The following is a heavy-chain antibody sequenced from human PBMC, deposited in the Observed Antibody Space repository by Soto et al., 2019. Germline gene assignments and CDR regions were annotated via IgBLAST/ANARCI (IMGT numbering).Heavy chain of an antibody. J-gene: IGHJ4*02. CDR3: ARVDYSNYAARL. V-gene: IGHV4-30-2*01. CDR1: GGSISSGGYS. CDR2: IYHSGST. D-gene: IGHD4-4*01. Sequence: LSLTCAVSGGSISSGGYSWSWIRQPPGKGLEWIGYIYHSGSTYHNPSLKSRVTISVDRSKNQFSLKLSSVTAADTAVYYCARVDYSNYAARLWGQGTLVTVSS.